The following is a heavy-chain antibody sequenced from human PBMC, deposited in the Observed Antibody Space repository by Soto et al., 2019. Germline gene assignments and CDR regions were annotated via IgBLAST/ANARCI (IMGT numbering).Heavy chain of an antibody. CDR2: ITADGGT. D-gene: IGHD2-15*01. Sequence: EVQVLESGGGLVQPGGSLRLSCDGSGFTVSSHAMTWIRQAPGKGPEWVSTITADGGTYYADSVNGRFAMSRDTSESTLYLQMNSLGAEDTAAYYCAPHVSCSGGSCQYDAFAILGQGTMVTVSS. V-gene: IGHV3-23*01. CDR1: GFTVSSHA. CDR3: APHVSCSGGSCQYDAFAI. J-gene: IGHJ3*02.